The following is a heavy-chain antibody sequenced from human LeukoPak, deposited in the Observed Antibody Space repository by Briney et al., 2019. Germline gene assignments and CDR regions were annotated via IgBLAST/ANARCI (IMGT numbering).Heavy chain of an antibody. CDR3: ARVRPHLIVGANSYS. J-gene: IGHJ5*02. D-gene: IGHD1-26*01. CDR2: IYTSGST. V-gene: IGHV4-61*02. CDR1: GGSISSGSYY. Sequence: PSETLPLTCTVSGGSISSGSYYWSWIRQPAGKGLEWIGRIYTSGSTNYNPSLKSRVTISVDTSKNQFSLKLSSVTAADTAVYYCARVRPHLIVGANSYSWGQGTLVTVSS.